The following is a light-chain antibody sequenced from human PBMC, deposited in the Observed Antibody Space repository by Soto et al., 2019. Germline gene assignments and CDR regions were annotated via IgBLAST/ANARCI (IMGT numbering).Light chain of an antibody. J-gene: IGKJ1*01. CDR2: LGS. V-gene: IGKV2-28*01. CDR3: MQALQTPPT. Sequence: DIVITHSRLSLPVTPGEPASISCRSSQSLLHSNGYNYLDWYLQKPGQSPQLLIYLGSNRASGVPDRFSGSGSGTDFTLKISRVEAEDVGVYYCMQALQTPPTFGQGTKVDIK. CDR1: QSLLHSNGYNY.